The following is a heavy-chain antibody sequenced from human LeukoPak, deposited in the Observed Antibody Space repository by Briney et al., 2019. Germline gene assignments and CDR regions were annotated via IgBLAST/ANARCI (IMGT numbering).Heavy chain of an antibody. CDR2: IYHSGST. D-gene: IGHD3-10*01. CDR3: TRDRGDMDV. J-gene: IGHJ6*02. V-gene: IGHV4-38-2*02. CDR1: GYTISSGYY. Sequence: PSETLSLTCTVSGYTISSGYYRGWIRQPPGKGLEWIGSIYHSGSTYYNPSLKSRVTISVDTSKNQFSLKLSSVTAADTAVYYCTRDRGDMDVWGQGTTVTVSS.